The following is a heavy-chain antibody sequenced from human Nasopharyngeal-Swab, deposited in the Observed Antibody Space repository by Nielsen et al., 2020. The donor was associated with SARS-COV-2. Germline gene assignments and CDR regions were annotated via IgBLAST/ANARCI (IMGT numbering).Heavy chain of an antibody. V-gene: IGHV3-21*01. Sequence: VRQAPGKGLEWVSSISSSSSYIYYADSVKGRFTISRDNAKNSLYLQMNSLRAEDTAVYYCARHRSGIAVADSDYWGQGTLVTVSS. CDR2: ISSSSSYI. D-gene: IGHD6-19*01. J-gene: IGHJ4*02. CDR3: ARHRSGIAVADSDY.